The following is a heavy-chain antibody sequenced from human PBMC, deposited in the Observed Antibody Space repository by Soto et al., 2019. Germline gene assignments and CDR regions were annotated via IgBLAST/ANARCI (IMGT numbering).Heavy chain of an antibody. CDR2: IYPGDSDT. Sequence: GEPLKISCKVSGYSFTSYWIGWLRQVPGKGLEWMGIIYPGDSDTRYSPSFQGQVTISADKSISTAYLQWSSLKASDTAMYYCARKPTGRYYGMDVWGQGTTVTVSS. V-gene: IGHV5-51*01. J-gene: IGHJ6*02. CDR3: ARKPTGRYYGMDV. D-gene: IGHD1-26*01. CDR1: GYSFTSYW.